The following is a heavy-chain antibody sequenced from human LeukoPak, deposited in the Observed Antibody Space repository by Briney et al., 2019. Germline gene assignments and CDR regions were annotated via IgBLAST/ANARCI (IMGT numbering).Heavy chain of an antibody. CDR1: GFTFSSYS. D-gene: IGHD6-19*01. Sequence: PGGSLRLSCAASGFTFSSYSMTWVRQAPGKGLEWVSAISGSGGSTYYADSVKGRFTISRDNSKNTLYLQMNSLRAENTAVYYCATSRINRWLVTRWYFQHWGQGNLVTVSS. J-gene: IGHJ1*01. CDR3: ATSRINRWLVTRWYFQH. V-gene: IGHV3-23*01. CDR2: ISGSGGST.